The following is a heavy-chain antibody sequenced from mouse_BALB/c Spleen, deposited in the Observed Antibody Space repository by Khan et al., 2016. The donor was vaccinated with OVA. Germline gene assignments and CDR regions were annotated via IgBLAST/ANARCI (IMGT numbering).Heavy chain of an antibody. J-gene: IGHJ4*01. Sequence: QMQLEESGPGLVAPSQSLSITCTISGFSLTNYGVHWVRHPPGTGLEWLVVIWSDGSTTYASALKSRLTISKDNSKSQVFLKMDSLQTDDTAMYYCARQPYYHYYVMDYWGQGTSVTVSS. CDR2: IWSDGST. CDR3: ARQPYYHYYVMDY. CDR1: GFSLTNYG. V-gene: IGHV2-6-1*01. D-gene: IGHD2-10*01.